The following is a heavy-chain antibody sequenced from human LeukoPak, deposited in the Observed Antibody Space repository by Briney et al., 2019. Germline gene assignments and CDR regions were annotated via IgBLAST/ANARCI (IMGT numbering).Heavy chain of an antibody. V-gene: IGHV3-64*01. CDR1: GFTFGSYS. J-gene: IGHJ6*02. Sequence: GGSLTLSCAASGFTFGSYSMHWVRQAPGKGLDYVSAISSDGGTTYYANSVKGRFTFSRDNSKNTLYLQMATLRTDDMAVYYCARGPSGYGFMDVWGQGTTVTVSS. D-gene: IGHD5-12*01. CDR2: ISSDGGTT. CDR3: ARGPSGYGFMDV.